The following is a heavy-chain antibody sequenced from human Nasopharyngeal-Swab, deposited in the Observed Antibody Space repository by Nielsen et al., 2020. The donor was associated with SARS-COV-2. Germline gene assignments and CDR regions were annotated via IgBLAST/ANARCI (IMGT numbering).Heavy chain of an antibody. CDR3: ARDGVVYTSSWYGDNWFDP. J-gene: IGHJ5*02. Sequence: GSLRLSCAVYGGSISGYYWSWIRQPPGKGLEWIGYVYYSGSSNYNPSLKSRVTISVDTSKNQFSLKLNSVTAADTAVYYCARDGVVYTSSWYGDNWFDPWGQGTLVTVSS. V-gene: IGHV4-59*13. CDR1: GGSISGYY. D-gene: IGHD6-13*01. CDR2: VYYSGSS.